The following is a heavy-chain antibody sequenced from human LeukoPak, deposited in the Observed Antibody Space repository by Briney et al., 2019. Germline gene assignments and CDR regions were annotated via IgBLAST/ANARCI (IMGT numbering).Heavy chain of an antibody. V-gene: IGHV3-23*01. CDR2: ISGSGGST. CDR1: GFTFSSYA. CDR3: AKQKGDLYYYGSGSYDY. D-gene: IGHD3-10*01. J-gene: IGHJ4*02. Sequence: GGSLRLSCAASGFTFSSYAMSWVRQAPGKGLEWVSAISGSGGSTYYADSVKGRFTISRDNSKNTLYLQMNSLGAEDTAVYYCAKQKGDLYYYGSGSYDYWGQGTLVTVSS.